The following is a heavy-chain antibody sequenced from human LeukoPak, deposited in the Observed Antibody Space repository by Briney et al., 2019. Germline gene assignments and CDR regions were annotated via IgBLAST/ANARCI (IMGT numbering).Heavy chain of an antibody. J-gene: IGHJ6*02. V-gene: IGHV3-23*01. Sequence: GGSLRLSCAASGFTFSSYAMSWVRQAPGKGLEWVSTISGSGGNTYYADSVKGRFTISRDNSKNTLYLQMNSLRAEDTAVYYCARAGDSYGMDVWGQGTTVTVSS. CDR1: GFTFSSYA. CDR2: ISGSGGNT. CDR3: ARAGDSYGMDV.